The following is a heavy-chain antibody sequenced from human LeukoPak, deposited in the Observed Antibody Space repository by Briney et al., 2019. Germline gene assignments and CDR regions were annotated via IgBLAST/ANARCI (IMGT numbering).Heavy chain of an antibody. CDR1: GFTVSSND. J-gene: IGHJ4*02. D-gene: IGHD3-10*01. Sequence: GGSLRLSCAGSGFTVSSNDMSWVRQAPGKGLEWVSIIYTSGGTYYADSVKGRFTISRDNSKNTLYLQMNSLRAEDTAVYYCARGGGNTRFDYWGQGTLVTVSS. CDR2: IYTSGGT. CDR3: ARGGGNTRFDY. V-gene: IGHV3-53*01.